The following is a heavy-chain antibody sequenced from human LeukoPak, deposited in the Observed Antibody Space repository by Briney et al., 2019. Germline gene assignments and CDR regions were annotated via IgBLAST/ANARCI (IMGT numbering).Heavy chain of an antibody. V-gene: IGHV1-2*02. J-gene: IGHJ6*03. D-gene: IGHD6-19*01. CDR1: GYTFTGYY. CDR3: ARDYVAVAGLHHRTDYYYYYMDV. Sequence: ASVKVSCKASGYTFTGYYMHWVRQAPGQGLEWMGWINPNSGGTNYAQKFQGRVTMTRDTSISTAYMELSRLRSDDTAVYYCARDYVAVAGLHHRTDYYYYYMDVWGKGTTVTVSS. CDR2: INPNSGGT.